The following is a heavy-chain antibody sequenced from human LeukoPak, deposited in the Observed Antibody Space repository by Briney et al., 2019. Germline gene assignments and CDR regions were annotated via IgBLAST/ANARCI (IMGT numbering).Heavy chain of an antibody. J-gene: IGHJ3*02. CDR1: GFTFSSYA. V-gene: IGHV3-64*01. CDR3: AKGEYCSGTSCSASSFDI. CDR2: ISSNGGST. D-gene: IGHD2-2*01. Sequence: GGSLRLSCAASGFTFSSYAMHWVRQAPGKGLEYVSAISSNGGSTYYANSVKGRFTISRDNSKNTLYLQMGSLRAEDMAVYYCAKGEYCSGTSCSASSFDIWGQGTMVTVSS.